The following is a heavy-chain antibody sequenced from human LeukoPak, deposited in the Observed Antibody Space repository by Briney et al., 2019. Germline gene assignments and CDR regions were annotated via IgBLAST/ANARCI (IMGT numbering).Heavy chain of an antibody. D-gene: IGHD4-17*01. J-gene: IGHJ4*02. V-gene: IGHV3-74*01. Sequence: GGSLRLSCAASGFTFSGYWMHWVRQTPGKGLVWVSRINSDGSDTSYADSVKGRFTISRDNAKNTLYLQMNGLRAEDTAVYYCAGDRRGSYGDYTLFDYWGQGTLVTVSS. CDR2: INSDGSDT. CDR3: AGDRRGSYGDYTLFDY. CDR1: GFTFSGYW.